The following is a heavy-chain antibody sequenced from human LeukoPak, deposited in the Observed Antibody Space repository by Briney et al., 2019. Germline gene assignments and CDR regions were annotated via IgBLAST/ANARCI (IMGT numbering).Heavy chain of an antibody. CDR1: GFTFSSYG. V-gene: IGHV3-33*01. J-gene: IGHJ5*02. D-gene: IGHD3-10*01. CDR2: IWYDGSNK. CDR3: AIKVRGVIRRGDNWFDP. Sequence: GRSLRLSCAASGFTFSSYGMHWVRQAPGKGLEWVAVIWYDGSNKYDADSVKGRFTISRDNSKNTLYLQMNSLRSEDTAVYYCAIKVRGVIRRGDNWFDPWGQGTLVTVSS.